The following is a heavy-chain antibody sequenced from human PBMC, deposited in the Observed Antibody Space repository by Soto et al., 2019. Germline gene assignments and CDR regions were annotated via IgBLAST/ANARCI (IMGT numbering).Heavy chain of an antibody. CDR1: GFSFSTSA. J-gene: IGHJ4*02. Sequence: QEQLVESGGGVVQPGRSRRLSWEAPGFSFSTSAMPWVRQPPGKGLEWVAVMAYDGSNKFYADSVKGRFTISRDNSHNTLYLQMNSLKPEDTAVYYCARDGDDSGWYGPACWGQGTRVSVSS. CDR2: MAYDGSNK. D-gene: IGHD6-19*01. V-gene: IGHV3-30-3*01. CDR3: ARDGDDSGWYGPAC.